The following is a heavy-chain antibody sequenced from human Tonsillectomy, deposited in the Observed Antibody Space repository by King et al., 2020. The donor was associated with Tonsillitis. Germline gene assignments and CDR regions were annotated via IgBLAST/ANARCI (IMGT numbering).Heavy chain of an antibody. CDR2: ISYDGRDK. CDR1: GFTFSTYA. J-gene: IGHJ4*02. D-gene: IGHD3-16*01. V-gene: IGHV3-30*18. CDR3: AKGRYDYIWGSYYDY. Sequence: VQLVESGGGVVQPGRSLRLSCAASGFTFSTYAMHWVRQAPGKGLEWVAVISYDGRDKYYADSVKGRFTISRDNSKNTLYLQMSSLRAADTAVYYCAKGRYDYIWGSYYDYWGQGILVTVSS.